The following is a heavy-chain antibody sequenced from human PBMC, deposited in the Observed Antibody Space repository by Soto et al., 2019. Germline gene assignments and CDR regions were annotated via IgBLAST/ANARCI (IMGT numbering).Heavy chain of an antibody. V-gene: IGHV3-23*01. CDR3: AKVSRGWWSIDY. Sequence: PGGSLRLSCAASGFTFSSYAMSWVRQAPGKGLEWVSAISGSGGSTYHADSVKGRFTISRDNSKNTLYLQMNSLRAEDAAVYYCAKVSRGWWSIDYWGQGTQVTVSS. CDR2: ISGSGGST. CDR1: GFTFSSYA. D-gene: IGHD6-19*01. J-gene: IGHJ4*02.